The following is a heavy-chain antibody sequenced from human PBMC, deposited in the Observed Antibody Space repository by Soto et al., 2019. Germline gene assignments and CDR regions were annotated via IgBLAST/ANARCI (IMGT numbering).Heavy chain of an antibody. CDR1: GGSFSGYY. Sequence: LSLTCAVYGGSFSGYYWSWIRQPPGKGLEWIGEINHSGSTNYNPSLKSRVTISVDTSKNQFSLKLSSVTAADTAVYYCARGGSYRELNDDFDYWGQGTLVTVPS. CDR3: ARGGSYRELNDDFDY. D-gene: IGHD1-26*01. V-gene: IGHV4-34*01. J-gene: IGHJ4*02. CDR2: INHSGST.